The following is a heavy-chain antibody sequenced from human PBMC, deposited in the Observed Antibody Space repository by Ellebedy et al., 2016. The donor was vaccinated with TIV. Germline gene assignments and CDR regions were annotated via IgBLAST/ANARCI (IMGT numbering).Heavy chain of an antibody. CDR1: GFTFSSYT. Sequence: GGSLRLSXAASGFTFSSYTMRWVRQAPGKGLEWVSDISGSGGSTYYADSVKGRFTISRDNSKNTLYLQMNSLRAEDTAVYYCAKGGGIDYWGQGTLVTVSS. V-gene: IGHV3-23*01. J-gene: IGHJ4*02. CDR3: AKGGGIDY. D-gene: IGHD6-25*01. CDR2: ISGSGGST.